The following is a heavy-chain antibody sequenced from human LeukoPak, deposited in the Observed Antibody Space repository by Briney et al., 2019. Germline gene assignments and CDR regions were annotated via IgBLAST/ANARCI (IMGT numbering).Heavy chain of an antibody. Sequence: GGSLRLSCAASGFTFSSYAMHWVRQAPGKGLEWVADISYDGSNKYYADSVKGRFTLSRDNSKNTVYLQMNSLRAEDTAVYSCARELSPVVKYSFDSWGQGTQVTVSS. CDR2: ISYDGSNK. CDR1: GFTFSSYA. V-gene: IGHV3-30-3*01. D-gene: IGHD2-15*01. J-gene: IGHJ4*02. CDR3: ARELSPVVKYSFDS.